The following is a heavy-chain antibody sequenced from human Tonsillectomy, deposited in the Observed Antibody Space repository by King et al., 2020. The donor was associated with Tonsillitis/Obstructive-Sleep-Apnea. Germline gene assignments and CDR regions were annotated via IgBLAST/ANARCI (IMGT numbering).Heavy chain of an antibody. CDR2: ISGSGSST. V-gene: IGHV3-23*04. Sequence: VQLVESGGGLIQSGGSLRLSCAASGFTFSSYGMSWVRQAPGKGLEWVSGISGSGSSTYSADSVKGRFTISRDNSKSTLYLQMNSLRAEDTAVYYCAKDHGDYAFDYWGQGTLVTVSS. D-gene: IGHD4-17*01. J-gene: IGHJ4*02. CDR3: AKDHGDYAFDY. CDR1: GFTFSSYG.